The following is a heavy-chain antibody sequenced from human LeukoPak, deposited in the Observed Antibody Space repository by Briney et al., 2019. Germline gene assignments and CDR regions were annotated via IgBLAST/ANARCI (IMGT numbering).Heavy chain of an antibody. CDR2: IYYSGST. D-gene: IGHD1-26*01. CDR1: GGSISSGGYY. CDR3: AREGGSYYGPFDY. Sequence: SETLSLTCTVSGGSISSGGYYWSWIRQHPGKGLEWIGYIYYSGSTYYNPSLKSRVTISVDTSKNQFSLKLSTVTAADTAVYYCAREGGSYYGPFDYWGQGTLVTVSS. V-gene: IGHV4-31*03. J-gene: IGHJ4*02.